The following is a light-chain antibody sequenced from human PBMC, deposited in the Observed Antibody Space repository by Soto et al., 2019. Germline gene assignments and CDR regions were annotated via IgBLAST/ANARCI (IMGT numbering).Light chain of an antibody. CDR3: QQLSHYPYT. CDR2: DSS. Sequence: DIQLPQSPSFLSASVEDRVAISCRASYAISSSLAWYQQEPGKPPKLLIYDSSTLQTGVPSRFTGSGSGRKFTLTISGLEFGDFATYFCQQLSHYPYTFGQGTKLEI. CDR1: YAISSS. V-gene: IGKV1-9*01. J-gene: IGKJ2*01.